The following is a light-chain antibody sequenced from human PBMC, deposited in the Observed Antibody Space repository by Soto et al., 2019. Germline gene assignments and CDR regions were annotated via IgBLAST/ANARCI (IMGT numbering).Light chain of an antibody. CDR2: KAS. CDR3: QQYSYFAT. V-gene: IGKV1-5*03. CDR1: QSISSW. Sequence: DIQMTQSPSTLSASVGDRVTITCRASQSISSWLTWYQQKAGQAPKLLIYKASIVESGVPSRFIGRGSGTEFTLTISSLQPDDSATYYCQQYSYFATFGQGTRVEVK. J-gene: IGKJ1*01.